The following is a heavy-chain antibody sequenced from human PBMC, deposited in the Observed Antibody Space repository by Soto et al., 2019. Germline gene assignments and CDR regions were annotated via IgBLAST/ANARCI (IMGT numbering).Heavy chain of an antibody. V-gene: IGHV1-8*01. CDR1: GYTFTRYD. D-gene: IGHD6-19*01. CDR3: ARIGVRIAVADTDAFDI. J-gene: IGHJ3*02. CDR2: MNPNSGNT. Sequence: ASVKVSCKASGYTFTRYDINWVRQATGQGLEWMGWMNPNSGNTGYAQKFQGRVTMTRNTSISTAYMELSSLRTEETAVYYCARIGVRIAVADTDAFDIWGQGTMVTVSS.